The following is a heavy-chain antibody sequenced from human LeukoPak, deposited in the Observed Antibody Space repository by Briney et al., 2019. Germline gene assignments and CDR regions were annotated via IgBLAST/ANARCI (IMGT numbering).Heavy chain of an antibody. V-gene: IGHV4-59*12. CDR1: GGSISSYY. CDR3: AREERIYDYVWGSYRPQGWFDP. Sequence: PSETLSLTCTVSGGSISSYYWSWIRQPPGKGLEWIGYIYDSGSTNYNPSLKSRVTISVDTSKNQFSLKLSSVTAADTAVYYCAREERIYDYVWGSYRPQGWFDPWGQGTLVTVSS. J-gene: IGHJ5*02. CDR2: IYDSGST. D-gene: IGHD3-16*02.